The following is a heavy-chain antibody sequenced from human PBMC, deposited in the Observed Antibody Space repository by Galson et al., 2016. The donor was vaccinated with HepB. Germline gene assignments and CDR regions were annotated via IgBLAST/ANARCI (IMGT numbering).Heavy chain of an antibody. V-gene: IGHV4-39*01. CDR3: ARHGVGYH. CDR2: MYYFGSA. CDR1: GGSISSSTYY. D-gene: IGHD3-22*01. Sequence: SETLSLTCTVSGGSISSSTYYWGWIRQPPGKGLEWIGSMYYFGSAYYNPSLRSRVTLSVDTSKDQFSLKLTSVTAADTAVYYCARHGVGYHWGQGIRVTVPS. J-gene: IGHJ4*02.